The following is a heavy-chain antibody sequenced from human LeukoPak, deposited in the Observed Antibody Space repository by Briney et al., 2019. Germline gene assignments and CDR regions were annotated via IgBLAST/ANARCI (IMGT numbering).Heavy chain of an antibody. CDR3: ARDGYSSSWGPTQCFDY. V-gene: IGHV3-48*03. Sequence: PGGSLRLSCAASGFTFSSYEMNWVRQAPGKGLEWVSYISSSGSTIYYADSVKGRFTISRDNAKNSLYLQMNSLRAEDTAVYYCARDGYSSSWGPTQCFDYWGQGTLVTVSS. D-gene: IGHD6-13*01. CDR1: GFTFSSYE. J-gene: IGHJ4*02. CDR2: ISSSGSTI.